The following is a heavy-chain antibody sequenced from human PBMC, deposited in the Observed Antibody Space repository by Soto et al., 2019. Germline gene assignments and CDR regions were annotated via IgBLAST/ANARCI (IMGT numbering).Heavy chain of an antibody. D-gene: IGHD6-19*01. CDR3: AREDSYGWSGESLDV. CDR2: LDQSGGT. CDR1: GDSLRGQS. V-gene: IGHV4-34*01. Sequence: QVQLQQWGAGLLKASETLSLTCAVVGDSLRGQSWNWIRQSPGKGLEWIGELDQSGGTNYNPSLKSRAIISEDTSKNQVSLTLTSVTAADTAVYYCAREDSYGWSGESLDVWGQGTTVTVSS. J-gene: IGHJ6*02.